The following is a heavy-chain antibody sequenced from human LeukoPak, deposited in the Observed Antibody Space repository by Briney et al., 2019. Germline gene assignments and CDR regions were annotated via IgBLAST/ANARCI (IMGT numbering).Heavy chain of an antibody. V-gene: IGHV3-7*01. CDR3: ARESLDCSSISCLDY. D-gene: IGHD2-2*01. Sequence: GGSLRLSCAASGSTFSRYWMSWVRQAPGKGLEWVANINQDGSEKYYVDSVKGRFTISRDNSKKTLYVEMSSLRAEDTAFYFCARESLDCSSISCLDYWGQGTLVTVSS. CDR2: INQDGSEK. J-gene: IGHJ4*02. CDR1: GSTFSRYW.